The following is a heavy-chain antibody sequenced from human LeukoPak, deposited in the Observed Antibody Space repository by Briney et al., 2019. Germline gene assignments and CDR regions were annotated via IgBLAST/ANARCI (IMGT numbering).Heavy chain of an antibody. V-gene: IGHV3-30*02. CDR3: AKDKNDRGDYYYMDV. CDR1: GFTFSSFG. Sequence: GGSLRLSCVASGFTFSSFGMHWVRQAPGKGLEWVAFIRFDGSNNYYADSVKGRFTISRDNSKNTLYLQMNSLRPEDTAVYSCAKDKNDRGDYYYMDVWGKGTTVTVSS. J-gene: IGHJ6*03. CDR2: IRFDGSNN. D-gene: IGHD2/OR15-2a*01.